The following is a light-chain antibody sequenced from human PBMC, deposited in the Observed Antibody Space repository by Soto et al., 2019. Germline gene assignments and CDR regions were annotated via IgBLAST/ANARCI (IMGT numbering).Light chain of an antibody. Sequence: EIVLTQSPATLSWSPGERGTLSWRASRSVSGYLAWYQQKPGQAPRLLIYHASKRATGIPARFSGSGFGTDFTLPITSLEPEDFAVYYCQQYGSSPSITFGQGTRLEIK. CDR2: HAS. CDR1: RSVSGY. J-gene: IGKJ5*01. CDR3: QQYGSSPSIT. V-gene: IGKV3-11*01.